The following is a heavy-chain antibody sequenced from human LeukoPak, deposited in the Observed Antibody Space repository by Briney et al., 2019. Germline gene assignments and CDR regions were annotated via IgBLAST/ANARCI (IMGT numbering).Heavy chain of an antibody. CDR3: VRDGGVSGYDLLDY. V-gene: IGHV3-7*01. D-gene: IGHD5-12*01. CDR1: GFTFSNYW. CDR2: INQDGSEE. Sequence: GGSLRLSCAASGFTFSNYWMTWVRQAPGKGLEWVAHINQDGSEEHYTDSVKARSTISRDNAKNSLSLQMNSLRAEDTAVYYCVRDGGVSGYDLLDYWGQGTLVTVSS. J-gene: IGHJ4*02.